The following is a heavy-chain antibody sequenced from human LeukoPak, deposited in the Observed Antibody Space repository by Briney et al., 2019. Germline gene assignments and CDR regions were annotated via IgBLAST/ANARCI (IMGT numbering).Heavy chain of an antibody. D-gene: IGHD3-10*01. J-gene: IGHJ4*02. CDR1: GYTFTSYG. CDR3: AGEGDYYGSGSYAD. V-gene: IGHV1-2*02. CDR2: INPNSGGT. Sequence: ASVKVSCKASGYTFTSYGISWVRQAPGQGLEWMGWINPNSGGTNYAQKFQGRVTMTRDTSISTAYMELSRLRFDDTAVYYCAGEGDYYGSGSYADWGQGTLVTVSS.